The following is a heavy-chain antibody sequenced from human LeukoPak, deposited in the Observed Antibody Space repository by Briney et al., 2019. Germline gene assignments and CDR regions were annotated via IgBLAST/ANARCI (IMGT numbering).Heavy chain of an antibody. CDR2: ISGRGGST. D-gene: IGHD2-2*01. CDR3: AKVMVPGATFGAFDI. CDR1: GFTFSSYA. V-gene: IGHV3-23*01. Sequence: GGPLRLSCAASGFTFSSYAMSWVRQAPGKGLEWVSAISGRGGSTYYADSVKGRFTISRDNSKNTLYLQMNSLRAEDTAVYYCAKVMVPGATFGAFDIWGEGTMVTVSS. J-gene: IGHJ3*02.